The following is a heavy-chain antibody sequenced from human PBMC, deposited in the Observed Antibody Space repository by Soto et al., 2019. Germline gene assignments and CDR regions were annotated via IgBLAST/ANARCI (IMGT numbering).Heavy chain of an antibody. V-gene: IGHV4-59*01. CDR1: GGSFSSYY. CDR2: IYYTGSI. CDR3: ARTTTLENYFDY. Sequence: SETLSLTCTVSGGSFSSYYWSWIRQPPGKGLEWIGYIYYTGSIIYNPSLKSRVTMSVDMSMKQFSLKLNSVTAADTAVYYCARTTTLENYFDYWGQGTLVTVS. D-gene: IGHD2-15*01. J-gene: IGHJ4*02.